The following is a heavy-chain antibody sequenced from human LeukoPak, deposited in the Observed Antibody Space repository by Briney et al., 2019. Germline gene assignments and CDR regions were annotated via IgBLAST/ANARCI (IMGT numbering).Heavy chain of an antibody. CDR2: IKQDGSGK. Sequence: PGGSLRLSCAASGFSFSNYWMSWVRQAPEKGLEWVANIKQDGSGKQYEDSMKGRFTISRDNAKNSLYLQMNSLRAEDTAVYYCARDRDDGGFEYWGQGTLVTVSS. CDR3: ARDRDDGGFEY. CDR1: GFSFSNYW. D-gene: IGHD4-23*01. V-gene: IGHV3-7*01. J-gene: IGHJ4*02.